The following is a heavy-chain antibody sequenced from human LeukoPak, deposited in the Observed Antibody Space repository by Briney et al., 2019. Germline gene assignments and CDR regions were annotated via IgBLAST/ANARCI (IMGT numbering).Heavy chain of an antibody. CDR3: ASSNRSGSYYPEFDY. J-gene: IGHJ4*02. V-gene: IGHV1-69*13. CDR1: GGTFSSYA. CDR2: IIPIFGTA. Sequence: SVKVSCKASGGTFSSYAISWVRQAPGQGLEWMGGIIPIFGTANYAQKFQGRVTITADESTSTAYMELSSLRSEDTAVYYCASSNRSGSYYPEFDYWGQGTLVTVSS. D-gene: IGHD3-10*01.